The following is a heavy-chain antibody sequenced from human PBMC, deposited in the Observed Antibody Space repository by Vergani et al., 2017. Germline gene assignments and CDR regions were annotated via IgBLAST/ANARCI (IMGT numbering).Heavy chain of an antibody. CDR1: GYTFSSYA. CDR2: IIPIFGTA. Sequence: QVQLVQSGAEVKKPGASVKVSCKASGYTFSSYAISWVRQAPXQGLEWMGGIIPIFGTANYAQKFQGRVTITADESTSTAYMELSSLRSEDTAVYYCARGSRRYFDWLLYPHFDYWGQGTLVTVSS. V-gene: IGHV1-69*01. D-gene: IGHD3-9*01. J-gene: IGHJ4*02. CDR3: ARGSRRYFDWLLYPHFDY.